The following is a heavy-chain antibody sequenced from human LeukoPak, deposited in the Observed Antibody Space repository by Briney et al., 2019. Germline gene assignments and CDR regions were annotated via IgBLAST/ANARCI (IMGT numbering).Heavy chain of an antibody. CDR3: ARDLGYCSSTSCYEGDY. D-gene: IGHD2-2*01. Sequence: PSETLSLTCTVSGGSISSYYWSWIRQPPGKGLEWIGYIYYSGSTNYNPSLKSRVTISVDTSKNQFSLKLSSVTAADTAVYYCARDLGYCSSTSCYEGDYWGQGTLVTVSS. V-gene: IGHV4-59*01. CDR1: GGSISSYY. CDR2: IYYSGST. J-gene: IGHJ4*02.